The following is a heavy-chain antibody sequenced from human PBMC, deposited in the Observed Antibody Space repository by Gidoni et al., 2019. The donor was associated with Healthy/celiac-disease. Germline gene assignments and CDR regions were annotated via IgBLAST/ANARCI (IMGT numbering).Heavy chain of an antibody. CDR1: GGTFSSYA. CDR3: ASQRYYYDSSGIYFDY. J-gene: IGHJ4*02. Sequence: QVQLVQSGAEVKKPGSSVKVSCKASGGTFSSYAISWGRQAPGQGLEWMGGIIPLFGTANYAQKFQGRVTITADESTSTAYMELSSLRSEDTAVYYCASQRYYYDSSGIYFDYWGQGTLVTVSS. V-gene: IGHV1-69*01. D-gene: IGHD3-22*01. CDR2: IIPLFGTA.